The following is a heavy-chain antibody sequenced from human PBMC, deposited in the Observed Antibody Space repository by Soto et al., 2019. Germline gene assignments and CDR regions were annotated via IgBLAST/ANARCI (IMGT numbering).Heavy chain of an antibody. CDR2: ISSYNGDT. D-gene: IGHD5-12*01. CDR1: GYTFTRSG. V-gene: IGHV1-18*01. Sequence: QVQLVQSGAEVEKPVATVKVSCKASGYTFTRSGVSWVRQAPGQGPEWMGWISSYNGDTNYAQTFQGRVTMTTDTSTSTAYMELRSLRSDDTAVYYCAREGVAPYYYYGMDVWGQGTPVTVSS. CDR3: AREGVAPYYYYGMDV. J-gene: IGHJ6*02.